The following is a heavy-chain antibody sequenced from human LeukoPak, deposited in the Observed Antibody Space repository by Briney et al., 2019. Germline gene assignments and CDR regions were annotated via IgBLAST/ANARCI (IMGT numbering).Heavy chain of an antibody. J-gene: IGHJ4*02. CDR2: TRYDGSNK. D-gene: IGHD3/OR15-3a*01. CDR3: ARDLHPWQDSFIHY. Sequence: PGGSLRLSCAASGFTFSTYVMNWVRQAPGKGLEWVTFTRYDGSNKYYADSVKGRFTISRDNSKNTLYLQMKSLRPEDTAVYYCARDLHPWQDSFIHYWGQGTLVTVSS. V-gene: IGHV3-30*02. CDR1: GFTFSTYV.